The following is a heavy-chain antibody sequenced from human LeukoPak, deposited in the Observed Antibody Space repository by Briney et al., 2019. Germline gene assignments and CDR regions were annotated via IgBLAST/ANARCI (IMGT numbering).Heavy chain of an antibody. D-gene: IGHD2-15*01. J-gene: IGHJ5*02. CDR2: IYYSGST. Sequence: PSETLSLTCTVSGGSISSSSYYWGWIRQPPGKGLEWIGSIYYSGSTYYNPSLKSRVTISVDTSKNQFSLKLSSVTAADTAVYYCASVLVVINWFDPWGQGTLVTVSS. V-gene: IGHV4-39*07. CDR3: ASVLVVINWFDP. CDR1: GGSISSSSYY.